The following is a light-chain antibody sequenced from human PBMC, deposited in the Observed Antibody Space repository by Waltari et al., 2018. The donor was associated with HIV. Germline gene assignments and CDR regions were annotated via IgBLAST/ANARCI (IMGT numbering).Light chain of an antibody. CDR3: GAWDNSLSAVI. Sequence: QSVLTQPPSVSAAPGQKVTISCPGSSANIGSNAVPWYQQLPGAAPKLLFYDTTTRSSGIPDRFSASRSGTSATLGITGLQAGDEADYYCGAWDNSLSAVIFGGVTKLTVL. J-gene: IGLJ2*01. CDR1: SANIGSNA. V-gene: IGLV1-51*01. CDR2: DTT.